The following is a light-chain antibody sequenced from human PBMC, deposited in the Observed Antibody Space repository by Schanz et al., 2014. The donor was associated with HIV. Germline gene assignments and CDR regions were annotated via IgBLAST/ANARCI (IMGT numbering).Light chain of an antibody. CDR2: DVS. CDR1: NSDVGNYNF. J-gene: IGLJ2*01. Sequence: QSVLTQPASVSGSPGQSITISCTGTNSDVGNYNFVSWYQQHPGKAPKLMIYDVSVRPSGVSHRFSGSKSDNTASLTISGLQAEDEADYYCASSAGSDNLVFGGGTKLTVL. CDR3: ASSAGSDNLV. V-gene: IGLV2-23*02.